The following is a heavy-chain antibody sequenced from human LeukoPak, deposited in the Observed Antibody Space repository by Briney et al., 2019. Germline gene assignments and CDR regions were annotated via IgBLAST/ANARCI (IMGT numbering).Heavy chain of an antibody. D-gene: IGHD6-19*01. CDR2: VSSSGNII. Sequence: GGSLRLSCAASGFXLSDYDINWVRQXPGKGLEWVSYVSSSGNIIYYADSVKGRFTISRDNAKNSLYLQMSSLRADDTAVYYCARGQWQFDLWGQGTLVTVSS. CDR1: GFXLSDYD. V-gene: IGHV3-48*03. J-gene: IGHJ5*02. CDR3: ARGQWQFDL.